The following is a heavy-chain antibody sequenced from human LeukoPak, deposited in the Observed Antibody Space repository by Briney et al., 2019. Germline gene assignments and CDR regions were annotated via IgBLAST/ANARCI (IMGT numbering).Heavy chain of an antibody. Sequence: SVKVSCEASGGTFSSYAISWVRQAPGQGLEWMGGIIPIFGTANYAQKFQGRVTITADESTSTAYMELSSLRSEDTAVYYCARVTLVWGAWDIWGQGTMVTVSS. J-gene: IGHJ3*02. D-gene: IGHD1-26*01. CDR1: GGTFSSYA. CDR3: ARVTLVWGAWDI. CDR2: IIPIFGTA. V-gene: IGHV1-69*13.